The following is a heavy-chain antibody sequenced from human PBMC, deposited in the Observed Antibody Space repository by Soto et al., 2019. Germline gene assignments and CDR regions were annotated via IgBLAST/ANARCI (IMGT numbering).Heavy chain of an antibody. CDR1: GYTFTSYA. D-gene: IGHD2-15*01. CDR3: ARDKEWVYCSGGSCYVDY. J-gene: IGHJ4*02. CDR2: INAGNGNT. V-gene: IGHV1-3*01. Sequence: ASVKVSCKASGYTFTSYAMHWVRQAPGQRLEWMGWINAGNGNTKYSQKFQGRVTITRDTSASTAYMEMNSLRAEDTAVYYCARDKEWVYCSGGSCYVDYWGQGTLVTVSS.